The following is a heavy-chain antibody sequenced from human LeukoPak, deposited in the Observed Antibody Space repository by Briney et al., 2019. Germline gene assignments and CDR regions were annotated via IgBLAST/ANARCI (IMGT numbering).Heavy chain of an antibody. CDR3: AKPAFGGSGSYFSGRGVFDI. CDR2: IYSGGST. V-gene: IGHV3-53*01. J-gene: IGHJ3*02. D-gene: IGHD3-10*01. CDR1: GFTVSSNY. Sequence: GRSLRLSCAASGFTVSSNYMSWVRQAPGKGLEWVSVIYSGGSTYYADSVKGRFTISRDNSKNTLYLQMNSLRAEDTAIYYCAKPAFGGSGSYFSGRGVFDIWGQGTMVTVSS.